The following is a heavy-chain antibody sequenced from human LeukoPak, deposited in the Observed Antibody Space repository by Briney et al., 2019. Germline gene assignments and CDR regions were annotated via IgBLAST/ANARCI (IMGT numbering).Heavy chain of an antibody. V-gene: IGHV4-4*07. CDR2: IYTSGTI. J-gene: IGHJ4*02. Sequence: SETLSLTCTVSGGSISSYYWSWIRQPAGTALEWIGRIYTSGTITYNPSLKSRVTMSVDTSKNQFSLKLSSVTAADTAVYYCGREMAKTTGAFDYWGQGTLVTVSS. CDR3: GREMAKTTGAFDY. CDR1: GGSISSYY. D-gene: IGHD5-24*01.